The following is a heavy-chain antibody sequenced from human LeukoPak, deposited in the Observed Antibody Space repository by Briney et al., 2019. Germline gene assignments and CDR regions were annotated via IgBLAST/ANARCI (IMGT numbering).Heavy chain of an antibody. CDR2: IKQDGSEK. CDR1: GYSFTSYW. D-gene: IGHD3-10*01. V-gene: IGHV3-7*01. J-gene: IGHJ4*02. CDR3: AGYYYGSGSYYYPAFDY. Sequence: GESLKISCKGSGYSFTSYWMSWVRQAPGKGLEWVANIKQDGSEKYYVDSVKGRFTISRDNAKNSLYLQMNSLRAEDTAVYYCAGYYYGSGSYYYPAFDYWGQGTLVTVSS.